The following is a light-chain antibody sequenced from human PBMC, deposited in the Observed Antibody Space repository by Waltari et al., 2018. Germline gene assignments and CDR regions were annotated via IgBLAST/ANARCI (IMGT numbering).Light chain of an antibody. Sequence: QSVLTQPPSVSGAPGQRVTISRTGSSPNIGECYDVHWYQQLPGTAPKLLIYGNSNRPSGVPDRFSGSKSGTSASLAITGLQAEDEADYYCQSYDSSLSGSVFGGGTKLTVL. CDR3: QSYDSSLSGSV. CDR2: GNS. CDR1: SPNIGECYD. V-gene: IGLV1-40*01. J-gene: IGLJ2*01.